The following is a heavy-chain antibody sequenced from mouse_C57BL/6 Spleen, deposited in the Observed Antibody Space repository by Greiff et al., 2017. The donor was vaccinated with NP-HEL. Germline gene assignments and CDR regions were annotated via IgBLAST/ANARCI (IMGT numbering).Heavy chain of an antibody. CDR3: ARSGDYDVSFAY. D-gene: IGHD2-4*01. CDR1: GYAFTNYL. V-gene: IGHV1-54*01. J-gene: IGHJ3*01. Sequence: QVQLQQSGAELVRPGTSVKVSCKASGYAFTNYLIEWVKQRPGQGLEWIGVINPGSGGTNYNEKFKGKATLTADKSSSTAYMQLSSLTSEDSAVYFCARSGDYDVSFAYWGQGTLVTVSA. CDR2: INPGSGGT.